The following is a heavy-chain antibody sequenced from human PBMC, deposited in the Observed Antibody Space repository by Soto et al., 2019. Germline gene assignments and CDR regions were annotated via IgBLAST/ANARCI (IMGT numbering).Heavy chain of an antibody. CDR1: GFTFSNYA. CDR2: ITGGDGST. D-gene: IGHD1-1*01. CDR3: VRDDTGNEMRLDY. J-gene: IGHJ4*02. Sequence: EVQLLGSGGGLVQPGGSLRLSCAASGFTFSNYAMLWVRQAPGKELEWVSSITGGDGSTSYADSVKGRFTISRDNSKNTLYRQMNSLRVEDTAVYYCVRDDTGNEMRLDYWGQGTLVTVSS. V-gene: IGHV3-23*01.